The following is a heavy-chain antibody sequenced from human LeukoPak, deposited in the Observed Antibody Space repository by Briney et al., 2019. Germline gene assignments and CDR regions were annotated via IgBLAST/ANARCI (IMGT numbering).Heavy chain of an antibody. D-gene: IGHD3-9*01. CDR1: GFTFIRNG. Sequence: GGSLRLSCEASGFTFIRNGMHWVRQAPGKGLEWVAFLRYDGSNQYYADSAQGRFTISRDNSKNTLYLQMYSLRAEDTAVYYCARDDPHYDILTGYYPIDSWGQGTLVTVSS. V-gene: IGHV3-30*02. CDR3: ARDDPHYDILTGYYPIDS. CDR2: LRYDGSNQ. J-gene: IGHJ4*02.